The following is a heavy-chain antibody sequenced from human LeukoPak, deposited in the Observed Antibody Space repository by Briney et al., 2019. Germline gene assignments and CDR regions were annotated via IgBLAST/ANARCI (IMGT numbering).Heavy chain of an antibody. CDR2: ISDSGGRT. J-gene: IGHJ4*02. V-gene: IGHV3-23*01. Sequence: LAGGSLRLSCAVSGITLSNYGMSWVRQAPGKGLGWVAGISDSGGRTNYADSVKGRFTISRDNPKNTLYLQMNSLRAEDTAVYFCAKRGVVIRVILVGFHKEAYYFDSWGQGALVTVSS. D-gene: IGHD3-22*01. CDR1: GITLSNYG. CDR3: AKRGVVIRVILVGFHKEAYYFDS.